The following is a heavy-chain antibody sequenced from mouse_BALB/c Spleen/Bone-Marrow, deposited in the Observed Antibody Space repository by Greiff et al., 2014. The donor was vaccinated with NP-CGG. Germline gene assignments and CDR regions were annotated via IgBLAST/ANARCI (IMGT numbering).Heavy chain of an antibody. J-gene: IGHJ2*01. V-gene: IGHV1-9*01. Sequence: VHLVESGAELMKPGASVKISCKATGYTFSTYWIEWVKQRPGYGLEWIGEILPGSGGTNYNEKFKGKATFTADTSSNTAYMQLSSLTSEDSAVYYCARRLLYYFDYWGQGTTLTVSS. CDR3: ARRLLYYFDY. CDR2: ILPGSGGT. D-gene: IGHD1-2*01. CDR1: GYTFSTYW.